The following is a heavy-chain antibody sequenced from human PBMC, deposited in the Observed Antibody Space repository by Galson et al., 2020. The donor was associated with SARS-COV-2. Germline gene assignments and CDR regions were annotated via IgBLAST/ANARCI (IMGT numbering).Heavy chain of an antibody. CDR2: INAGNGNT. CDR3: ARGYYDSRGLPTHFDN. Sequence: ASVKVSCKASGYSIINYAMHWVRQVPGQRLEWMGWINAGNGNTKYSQKFEGRITVTSDTSASTAYMELSSLRSEDTAVYYCARGYYDSRGLPTHFDNWGQGMLVTVSS. CDR1: GYSIINYA. J-gene: IGHJ4*02. V-gene: IGHV1-3*01. D-gene: IGHD3-22*01.